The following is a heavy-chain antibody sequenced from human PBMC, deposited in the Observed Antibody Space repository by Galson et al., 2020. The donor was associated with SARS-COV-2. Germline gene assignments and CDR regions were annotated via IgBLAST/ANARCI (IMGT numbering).Heavy chain of an antibody. CDR3: TRGPIVGVAGGVYFDP. J-gene: IGHJ5*02. CDR2: IGDDGSRI. Sequence: GGSLRLSCAASGFSFSSHSMHWVRQAPGKGLEWVSSIGDDGSRIYYAGSVRGRFTISRDNAKKYLYLQMNSLSDEDTAVYYCTRGPIVGVAGGVYFDPWGQGALVTVSS. CDR1: GFSFSSHS. D-gene: IGHD1-26*01. V-gene: IGHV3-21*01.